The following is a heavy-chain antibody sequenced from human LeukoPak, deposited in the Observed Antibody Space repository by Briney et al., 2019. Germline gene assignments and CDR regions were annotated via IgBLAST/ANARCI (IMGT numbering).Heavy chain of an antibody. J-gene: IGHJ3*02. V-gene: IGHV3-30*04. CDR3: ARSNYYDSRSWGFDI. D-gene: IGHD3-22*01. CDR1: GFTFSSYD. Sequence: GGSLRLSCAASGFTFSSYDMHWVRQAPGKGLEWVTIISYDGTNKYYADSVKGRFTISRDNSKNTLFLQMNSLRAEDTAVYYCARSNYYDSRSWGFDIWGQGTMVTVSS. CDR2: ISYDGTNK.